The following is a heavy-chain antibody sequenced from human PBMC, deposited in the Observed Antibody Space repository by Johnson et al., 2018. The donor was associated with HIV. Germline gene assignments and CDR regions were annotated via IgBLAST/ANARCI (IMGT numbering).Heavy chain of an antibody. V-gene: IGHV3-30-3*01. J-gene: IGHJ3*02. Sequence: QVQLVETGGGVVQPGRSLRLSCAASGLTFSSYVMHWVRQAPGKGLEWVAVISYDGSNKYYADSVKGRFTISRDNSKNTLYLQMNSLRAEDTAVYYCARDRGGTRGAFDIWGQGTMVTVSS. CDR1: GLTFSSYV. CDR3: ARDRGGTRGAFDI. D-gene: IGHD1-1*01. CDR2: ISYDGSNK.